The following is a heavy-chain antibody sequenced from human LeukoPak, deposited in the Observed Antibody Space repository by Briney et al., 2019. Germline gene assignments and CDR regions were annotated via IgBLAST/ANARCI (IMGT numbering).Heavy chain of an antibody. CDR3: ARGSIYATEIH. V-gene: IGHV4-34*01. Sequence: GSLRLSCAASGFTFSSYGMHWVRQPPGKGLEWIGEINHSGSTNYNPSLKSRVTISVDTSKNQFSLKLSSVTAADTAVYYCARGSIYATEIHWGQGTLVTVSS. D-gene: IGHD3-16*01. J-gene: IGHJ4*02. CDR2: INHSGST. CDR1: GFTFSSYG.